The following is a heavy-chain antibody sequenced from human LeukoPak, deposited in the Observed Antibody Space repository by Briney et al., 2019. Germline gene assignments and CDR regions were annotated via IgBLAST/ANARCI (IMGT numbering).Heavy chain of an antibody. CDR1: GYSFTSYW. CDR3: ARHRDGYNSDY. CDR2: IYPGDSDT. Sequence: GESLKISYKGSGYSFTSYWIGWVRQMPGKGLEWMGIIYPGDSDTRYSPPFQGQVTISADKSISTAYLQWSSLKTSDTAIYYCARHRDGYNSDYWGQGTLVTVSS. V-gene: IGHV5-51*01. J-gene: IGHJ4*02. D-gene: IGHD5-24*01.